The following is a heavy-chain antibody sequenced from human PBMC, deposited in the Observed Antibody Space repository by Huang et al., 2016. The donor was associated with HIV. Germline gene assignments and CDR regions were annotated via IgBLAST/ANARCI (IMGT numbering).Heavy chain of an antibody. CDR2: KSNDGNKM. CDR1: GFDFSSYA. CDR3: ARGGILGTSWYRPFDY. D-gene: IGHD6-13*01. J-gene: IGHJ4*02. V-gene: IGHV3-30-3*01. Sequence: QVQLGESGGGVVQPEKSLRLSCAASGFDFSSYAMNWVGQAPWKWPQGVAVKSNDGNKMYYSYSVKGRFIIARDNSKNTLYLQMNSLRGEDTAIYYCARGGILGTSWYRPFDYWGQGTLVTVSS.